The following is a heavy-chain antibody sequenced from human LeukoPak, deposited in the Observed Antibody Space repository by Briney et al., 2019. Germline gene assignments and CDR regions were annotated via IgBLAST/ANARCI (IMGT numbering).Heavy chain of an antibody. Sequence: GGSLRLSCAASGFSFNNYGMYWVRQAPGKGLECVSLIHASGNTYFPDSVKGRFTVSRDNSKNTLYLQMNSLRAEDTAVYYCARCSGDCYYGFDIWGQGTMVTVSP. D-gene: IGHD2-21*02. CDR1: GFSFNNYG. V-gene: IGHV3-53*01. J-gene: IGHJ3*02. CDR2: IHASGNT. CDR3: ARCSGDCYYGFDI.